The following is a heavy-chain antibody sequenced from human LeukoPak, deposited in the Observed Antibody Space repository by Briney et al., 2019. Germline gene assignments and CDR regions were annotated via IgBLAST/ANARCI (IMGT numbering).Heavy chain of an antibody. CDR2: IYPTGTT. CDR1: GGSISSYY. CDR3: ARGPSRPDRPAWVYFDP. Sequence: ASETLSLTCTVSGGSISSYYWSWIRQPAGKGLEWIGRIYPTGTTDYNPSLKSRVTISLAKSKNQFSLKLNSVTAADTAVYYCARGPSRPDRPAWVYFDPWGQGTLVTVSS. J-gene: IGHJ5*02. V-gene: IGHV4-4*07. D-gene: IGHD5/OR15-5a*01.